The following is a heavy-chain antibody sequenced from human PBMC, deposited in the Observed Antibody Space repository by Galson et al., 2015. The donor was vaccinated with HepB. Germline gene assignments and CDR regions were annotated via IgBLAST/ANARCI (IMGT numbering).Heavy chain of an antibody. CDR3: AKGGVVEVVVAPRGMDV. V-gene: IGHV3-23*01. Sequence: SLRLSCAASGFTFSDYAMSWVRQAPGKGLEWVSGVRRSGVATYYADSVKGRFSISRDNSKKTLYLQMNSLRVEDTAVYYCAKGGVVEVVVAPRGMDVWGQGTAVTVSS. D-gene: IGHD2-15*01. CDR1: GFTFSDYA. J-gene: IGHJ6*02. CDR2: VRRSGVAT.